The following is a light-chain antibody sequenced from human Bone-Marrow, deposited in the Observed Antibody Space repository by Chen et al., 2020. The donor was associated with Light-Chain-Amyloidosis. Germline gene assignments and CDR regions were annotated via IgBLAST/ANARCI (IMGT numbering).Light chain of an antibody. CDR3: QSADSSGTYEVI. Sequence: SKELHRQPPVPVSPDQRARTPGPGDDLPRKYAYWYQQKPGQAPVLVIHRDTERPSGISERFSGSSSGTTATLTISGVQAEDEADYHCQSADSSGTYEVIFGGGTKLTVL. CDR2: RDT. J-gene: IGLJ2*01. V-gene: IGLV3-25*03. CDR1: DLPRKY.